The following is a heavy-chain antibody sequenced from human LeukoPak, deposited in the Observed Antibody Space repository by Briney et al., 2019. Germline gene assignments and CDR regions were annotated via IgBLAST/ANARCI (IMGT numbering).Heavy chain of an antibody. Sequence: GGSLRLSCTASGFRFSNYAMNWVRQALGKGLEWVSVISGGGSSTNYADSVKGRFTISRENSKNTLYLQMNSLRAEDTAVYYCAHTDSYYFDSGMVSWGQGALVTVSS. J-gene: IGHJ5*02. CDR3: AHTDSYYFDSGMVS. D-gene: IGHD3-22*01. CDR1: GFRFSNYA. V-gene: IGHV3-23*01. CDR2: ISGGGSST.